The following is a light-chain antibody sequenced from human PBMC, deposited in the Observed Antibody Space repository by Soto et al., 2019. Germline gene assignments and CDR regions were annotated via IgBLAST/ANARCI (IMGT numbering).Light chain of an antibody. Sequence: QSVLTQSPSASASLGASAKLTCTLSSGHSSYAIAWHQQQTEKGPRYLMKLNSDGSHSKGDGIPDRFSGSSSGAERYLTISSLQSEDEADYYCQTWGTGIRVFGGGTKLTVL. CDR2: LNSDGSH. V-gene: IGLV4-69*01. CDR1: SGHSSYA. J-gene: IGLJ3*02. CDR3: QTWGTGIRV.